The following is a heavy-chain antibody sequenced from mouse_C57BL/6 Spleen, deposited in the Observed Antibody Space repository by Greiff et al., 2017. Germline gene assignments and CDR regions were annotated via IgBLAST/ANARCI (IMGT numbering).Heavy chain of an antibody. J-gene: IGHJ4*01. CDR3: AKHRNYDAMDD. V-gene: IGHV1-82*01. CDR2: IYPGDGDT. Sequence: QVQLQQSGPELVKPGASVKISCKASGYAFSSSWMNWVKQRPGKGLEWIGRIYPGDGDTNYNGKFKGKATLTADTSSSTAYLQLSSRTSEDSSVYFCAKHRNYDAMDDWGQGTSVTVSS. D-gene: IGHD2-1*01. CDR1: GYAFSSSW.